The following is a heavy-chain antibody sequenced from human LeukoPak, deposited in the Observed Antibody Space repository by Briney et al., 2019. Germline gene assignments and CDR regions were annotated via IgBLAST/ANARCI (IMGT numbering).Heavy chain of an antibody. CDR1: GGSISSYY. CDR2: IYYSGST. J-gene: IGHJ6*03. D-gene: IGHD3-10*01. CDR3: ARDPEGSVYYYYMDV. V-gene: IGHV4-59*12. Sequence: SETLSLTCTVSGGSISSYYWSWIRQPPGKGLEWIGYIYYSGSTNYNPSLKSRVTISVDTSKNQFSLKLNSVTPEDTAAYYCARDPEGSVYYYYMDVWGKGTTVTISS.